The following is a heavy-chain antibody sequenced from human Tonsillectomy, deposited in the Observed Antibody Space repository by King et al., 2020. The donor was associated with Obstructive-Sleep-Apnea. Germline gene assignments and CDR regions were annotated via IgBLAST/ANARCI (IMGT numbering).Heavy chain of an antibody. V-gene: IGHV3-21*01. CDR2: ISSSNSYT. J-gene: IGHJ5*02. D-gene: IGHD3-22*01. CDR1: GFTFSSYT. CDR3: ARDHRRGLGVNWFDP. Sequence: VQLVESGGGLVKPGGSLRLSCAASGFTFSSYTMNWVRQAPGKGLEWVSSISSSNSYTYYADSVKGRFTISRDNAKNSVYLQMNSLRAEDTAVYYCARDHRRGLGVNWFDPWGQGTLVTVSS.